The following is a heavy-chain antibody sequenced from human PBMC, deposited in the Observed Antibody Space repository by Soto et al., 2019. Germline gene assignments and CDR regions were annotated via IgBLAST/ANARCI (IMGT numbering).Heavy chain of an antibody. CDR1: GFTFSTYA. CDR2: ISGTGGST. Sequence: GGSLRLSCAVSGFTFSTYAMSWVRQAPGKGLEWVSVISGTGGSTHYADSVKGRFTISRDNSKNTLYLQMNSLRAEDTAVYYCAKDNYYYGMDVWGQGTTVTVSS. J-gene: IGHJ6*02. CDR3: AKDNYYYGMDV. V-gene: IGHV3-23*01.